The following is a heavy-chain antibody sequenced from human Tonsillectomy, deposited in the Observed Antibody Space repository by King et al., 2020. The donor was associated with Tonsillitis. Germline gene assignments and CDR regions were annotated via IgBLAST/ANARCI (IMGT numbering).Heavy chain of an antibody. CDR2: ISGSSTTI. D-gene: IGHD2-2*01. J-gene: IGHJ4*02. V-gene: IGHV3-48*01. CDR1: GFTFSSYS. CDR3: ARDVYCSGTSCYRHFDY. Sequence: VQLVESGGGLVQPGGSLRLSCAASGFTFSSYSMNWVRQAPGKGLEWVSYISGSSTTIYYANSLKGRFTISRDNAKNSLYLHMNSLRAEDTAVYYCARDVYCSGTSCYRHFDYWGQGTLVTVSS.